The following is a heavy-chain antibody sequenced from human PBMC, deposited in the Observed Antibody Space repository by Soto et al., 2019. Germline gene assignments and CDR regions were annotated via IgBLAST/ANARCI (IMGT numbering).Heavy chain of an antibody. Sequence: ASVKVSGKASGYTSADFGISWVRQAPGQGLEWMGWVSGNNGASNPAPKVQGRITMTLDTSTGVSYMALRSLRSDDTAIYYCVRDQKYFRVNGNWFDSWGQGTLVTVSS. J-gene: IGHJ5*01. D-gene: IGHD2-2*01. V-gene: IGHV1-18*04. CDR2: VSGNNGAS. CDR3: VRDQKYFRVNGNWFDS. CDR1: GYTSADFG.